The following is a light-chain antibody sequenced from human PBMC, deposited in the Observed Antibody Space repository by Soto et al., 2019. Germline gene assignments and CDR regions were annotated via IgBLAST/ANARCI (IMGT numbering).Light chain of an antibody. CDR3: SSYTSKSSLI. Sequence: QSALTQPASVSGSPGQSITISCAGTMRDVGAYNLVSWYQQHPGRAPQLIIYEVRNRPSGISFRFSGSKSGNTASLTISGLQAEVEADYYCSSYTSKSSLIFGGGTKVTVL. J-gene: IGLJ2*01. CDR1: MRDVGAYNL. CDR2: EVR. V-gene: IGLV2-14*01.